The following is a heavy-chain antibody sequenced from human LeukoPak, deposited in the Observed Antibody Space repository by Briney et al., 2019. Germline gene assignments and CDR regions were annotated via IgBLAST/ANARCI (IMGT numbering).Heavy chain of an antibody. Sequence: SVKVSCKASGGTFSSYAISWVRQAPGQGLEWMGGIIPIFGTANYAQKFQGRVTITTDESTSTAYMELSSLRSEDTAVYYCASRPVGYTDYYYYMDVWGKGTTVTVSS. CDR3: ASRPVGYTDYYYYMDV. CDR1: GGTFSSYA. D-gene: IGHD2-8*01. V-gene: IGHV1-69*05. J-gene: IGHJ6*03. CDR2: IIPIFGTA.